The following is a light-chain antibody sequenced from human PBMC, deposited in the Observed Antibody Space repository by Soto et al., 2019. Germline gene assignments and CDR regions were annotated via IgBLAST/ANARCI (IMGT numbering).Light chain of an antibody. V-gene: IGKV1-5*03. CDR2: KAS. CDR1: QSISTW. Sequence: DIQMTQSPSTLSASVGDRVTITCRASQSISTWLAWFQQKPGKAPKALIYKASTLESAVPSRFSGSGSGTEFTLTISCLQPEDFATYYCQQYNSYSLTFGGGTKVEIK. J-gene: IGKJ4*01. CDR3: QQYNSYSLT.